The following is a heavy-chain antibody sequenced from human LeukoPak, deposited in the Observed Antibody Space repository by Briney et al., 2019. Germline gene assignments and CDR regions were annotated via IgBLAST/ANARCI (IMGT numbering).Heavy chain of an antibody. D-gene: IGHD3-3*01. Sequence: SETLSLTCTVSGGSISSYYWSWIRQPAGKGLEWIGRIYTSGSTNYNPSLKSRVTMSGDTSKNQFSLKLSSVTAADTAVYYCAREGYDFWSGYYNAYYMDVWGKGTTVTVSS. CDR3: AREGYDFWSGYYNAYYMDV. J-gene: IGHJ6*03. V-gene: IGHV4-4*07. CDR2: IYTSGST. CDR1: GGSISSYY.